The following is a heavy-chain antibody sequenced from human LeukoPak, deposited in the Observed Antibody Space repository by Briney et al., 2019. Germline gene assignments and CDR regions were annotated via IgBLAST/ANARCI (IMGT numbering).Heavy chain of an antibody. CDR3: ARDFNDYGDYVGDY. CDR1: GYTFTSYG. CDR2: ISAYNGNT. V-gene: IGHV1-18*01. Sequence: ASVKVSCRASGYTFTSYGISWVRQAPGQGLEWMGWISAYNGNTNYAQKLQGRVTMTTDTSTSTAYMELRSLRSDDTAVYYCARDFNDYGDYVGDYWGQGTLVTVSS. J-gene: IGHJ4*02. D-gene: IGHD4-17*01.